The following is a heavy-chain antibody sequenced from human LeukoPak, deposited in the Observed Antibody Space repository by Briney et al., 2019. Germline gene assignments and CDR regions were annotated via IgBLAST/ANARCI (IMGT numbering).Heavy chain of an antibody. CDR3: ARHTISGGAFDI. CDR1: GGSTGSDY. V-gene: IGHV4-59*08. J-gene: IGHJ3*02. Sequence: SETLSLTCTVSGGSTGSDYWSWIRQPPGKGLEWIAYVYYSGSTNYNPSLKSRVTISVDTSKNQFSLKLSSVTAADTAVYYCARHTISGGAFDIWGQGTMVTVSS. D-gene: IGHD1-14*01. CDR2: VYYSGST.